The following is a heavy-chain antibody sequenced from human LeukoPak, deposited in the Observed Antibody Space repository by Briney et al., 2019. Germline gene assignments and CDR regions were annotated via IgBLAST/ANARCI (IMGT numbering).Heavy chain of an antibody. CDR1: GYTFTSYD. V-gene: IGHV1-8*03. CDR2: MNPNSGST. D-gene: IGHD5-12*01. CDR3: ARGRSTGYPYYFEY. Sequence: ASVKVSCKASGYTFTSYDINWVRQATGQGLEWMGWMNPNSGSTGYAQKFQGRVTITRNTSISTAYMDLSGLRSEDTAVYYCARGRSTGYPYYFEYWGQGTLVTVSS. J-gene: IGHJ4*02.